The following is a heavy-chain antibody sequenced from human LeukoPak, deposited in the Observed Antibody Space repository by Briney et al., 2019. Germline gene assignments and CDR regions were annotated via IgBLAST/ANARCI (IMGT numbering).Heavy chain of an antibody. V-gene: IGHV3-53*01. D-gene: IGHD5-24*01. Sequence: PGGSLRISCLASWVPGSSNYMTLVRQAPGKGLGWGSGIYRGGSTYYADSVKGRFTISRDNSKNTLYLQMNSLRAEDTAVYYCARGGDGYNFRFSAFDIWGQGTMVTVSS. CDR1: WVPGSSNY. J-gene: IGHJ3*02. CDR3: ARGGDGYNFRFSAFDI. CDR2: IYRGGST.